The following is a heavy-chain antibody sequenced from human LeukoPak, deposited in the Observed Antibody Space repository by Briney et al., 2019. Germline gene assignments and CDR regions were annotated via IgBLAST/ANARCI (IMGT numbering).Heavy chain of an antibody. V-gene: IGHV3-23*01. CDR3: AKGSYYDSSGSFYFDY. Sequence: GGSLRLSCAASGFTFSNFPMSWVRQAPGKGLEWVSGISGSGDNTYYADSVKGRFTISRDNSKNTLYVQVNSLGTEDTAAYYCAKGSYYDSSGSFYFDYWGQGTLATVSS. D-gene: IGHD3-22*01. CDR1: GFTFSNFP. CDR2: ISGSGDNT. J-gene: IGHJ4*02.